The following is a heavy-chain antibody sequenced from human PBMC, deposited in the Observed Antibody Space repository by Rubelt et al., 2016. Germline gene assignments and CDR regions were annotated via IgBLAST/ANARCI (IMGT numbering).Heavy chain of an antibody. CDR1: GGSISSSSYY. D-gene: IGHD2-15*01. Sequence: QLQLQESGPGLVKPSETLSLTCTVSGGSISSSSYYWGWIRQPPGKGLEWIGSIYYSGSTYYNPSPKCRVTISVDTSKNQFSLKLSSVTAADTAVYYCAREVVAATDFDYWGQGTLVTVSS. V-gene: IGHV4-39*07. CDR3: AREVVAATDFDY. CDR2: IYYSGST. J-gene: IGHJ4*02.